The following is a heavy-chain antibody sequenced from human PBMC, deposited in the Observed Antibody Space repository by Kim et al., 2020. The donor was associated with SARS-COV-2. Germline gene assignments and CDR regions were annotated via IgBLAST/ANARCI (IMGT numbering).Heavy chain of an antibody. V-gene: IGHV1-2*02. D-gene: IGHD6-13*01. J-gene: IGHJ1*01. CDR3: AREYSRSWYGYSQH. CDR2: INPHSGGT. Sequence: ASVKVSCKASGYTFTDYYMHWVRQAPGQGLEWMGWINPHSGGTNYAQKFQGSVTMTRDTSISTAYMELSRLRSDDTAIYYCAREYSRSWYGYSQHWGQGTLVTVSS. CDR1: GYTFTDYY.